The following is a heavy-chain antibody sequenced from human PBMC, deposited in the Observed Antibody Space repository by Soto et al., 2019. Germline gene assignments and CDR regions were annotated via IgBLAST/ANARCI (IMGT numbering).Heavy chain of an antibody. CDR1: GGTFSSYA. D-gene: IGHD6-19*01. J-gene: IGHJ6*02. CDR3: AREGSSGWKRPTLCGGNYYGMDV. Sequence: QVQLVQSGAEVKKPGSSVKVSCKASGGTFSSYAISWVRQAPGQGLEWMGGIIPIFGTANYAQKFQGRVTITADKSTSTAYMELSSLRSEDTAVYYCAREGSSGWKRPTLCGGNYYGMDVWGQGTTVTVSS. V-gene: IGHV1-69*06. CDR2: IIPIFGTA.